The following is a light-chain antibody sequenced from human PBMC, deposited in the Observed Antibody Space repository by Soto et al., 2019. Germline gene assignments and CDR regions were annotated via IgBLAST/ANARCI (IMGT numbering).Light chain of an antibody. CDR2: AAY. CDR3: KQSYSTLET. CDR1: QSISSY. Sequence: DIQMTQSPSSLSASVGDRVTITCRASQSISSYLNWYQQKPGKAHKLLIYAAYSLQSGVPSRFSGSGSGADFTLTIRSLQPEDFATYYCKQSYSTLETFGQGTKVDIK. J-gene: IGKJ1*01. V-gene: IGKV1-39*01.